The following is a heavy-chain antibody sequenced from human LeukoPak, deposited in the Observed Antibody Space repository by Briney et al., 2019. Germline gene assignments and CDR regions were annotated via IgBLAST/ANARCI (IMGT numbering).Heavy chain of an antibody. D-gene: IGHD5-24*01. CDR3: ARARWYSSDY. J-gene: IGHJ4*02. V-gene: IGHV3-74*01. CDR2: TNSDGSST. Sequence: GGSLRLSCAVSGFTFSGHWMFWVRQAPGKGLVWVSSTNSDGSSTGYTDSVKGRFTVSRDNSKNTLYLQMNSLRAEDTGVYYCARARWYSSDYWGQGTLVTVSS. CDR1: GFTFSGHW.